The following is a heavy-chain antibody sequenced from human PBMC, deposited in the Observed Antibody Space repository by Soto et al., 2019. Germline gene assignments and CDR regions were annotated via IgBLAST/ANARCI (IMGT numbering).Heavy chain of an antibody. CDR3: AGGIAARPLGY. V-gene: IGHV4-30-2*01. Sequence: QLQLQESGSGLVRPSQTLSLTCAVSGGSISSGGFSWSWIRQPPGKGLESIGYIYHSGSTYYNPSLKSRVTISVDRSKIQFSLKLSSVTAADTAVYYCAGGIAARPLGYWGQGSLVTVSS. CDR2: IYHSGST. J-gene: IGHJ4*02. CDR1: GGSISSGGFS. D-gene: IGHD6-6*01.